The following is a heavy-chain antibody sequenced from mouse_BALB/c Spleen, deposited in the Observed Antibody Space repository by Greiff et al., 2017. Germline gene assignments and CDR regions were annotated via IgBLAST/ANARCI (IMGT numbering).Heavy chain of an antibody. CDR3: ARSGVYDGYPVYFDY. CDR2: IYPGDGDT. D-gene: IGHD2-3*01. J-gene: IGHJ2*01. V-gene: IGHV1-87*01. Sequence: QVQLQQSGAELARPGASVKLSCKASGYTFTSYWMQWVKQRPGQGLEWIGAIYPGDGDTRYTQKFKGKATLTADKSSSTAYMQLSSLASEDSAVYYCARSGVYDGYPVYFDYWGQGTTLTVSS. CDR1: GYTFTSYW.